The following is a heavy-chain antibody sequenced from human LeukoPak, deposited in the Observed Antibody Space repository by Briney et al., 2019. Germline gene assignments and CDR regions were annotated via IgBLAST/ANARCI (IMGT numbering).Heavy chain of an antibody. V-gene: IGHV1-46*01. J-gene: IGHJ3*02. CDR1: GYTFTSYY. Sequence: ASVKVSCKASGYTFTSYYMHWVRQAPGQGLEWMGIINPSGGSTSYAQKFQGRVTMTRDMSTSTVYMELSSLRSEDTAVYYCARCYCGGDCYYPCLDFDIWGQGTMVTVSS. D-gene: IGHD2-21*02. CDR2: INPSGGST. CDR3: ARCYCGGDCYYPCLDFDI.